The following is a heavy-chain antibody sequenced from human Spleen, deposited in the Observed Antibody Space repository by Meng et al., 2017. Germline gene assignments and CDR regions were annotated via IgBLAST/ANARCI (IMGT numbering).Heavy chain of an antibody. Sequence: GGSLRLSCAASGFTFNYWMSWVRQAPGKGLEWLANIKEDGSERYSVDSVKGRFTISRDNARNSLSLQMNSLRAEDTAVYYCAREAYYNAGNFDYWGQGTLVTVSS. J-gene: IGHJ4*02. D-gene: IGHD1-26*01. CDR1: GFTFNYW. V-gene: IGHV3-7*01. CDR2: IKEDGSER. CDR3: AREAYYNAGNFDY.